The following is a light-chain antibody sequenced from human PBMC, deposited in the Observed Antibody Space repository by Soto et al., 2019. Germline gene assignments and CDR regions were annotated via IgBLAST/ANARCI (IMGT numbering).Light chain of an antibody. Sequence: QSALTQPPSASGSPGQSVAISCTGTSSDVGGYNYVSWYQQHPGKAPKLMIYEVNKRPSGVPDRFSGSKSGNTASLTVSGLQAEDEADYYCSSYAGSSNVFGTGPKVTGL. J-gene: IGLJ1*01. V-gene: IGLV2-8*01. CDR3: SSYAGSSNV. CDR1: SSDVGGYNY. CDR2: EVN.